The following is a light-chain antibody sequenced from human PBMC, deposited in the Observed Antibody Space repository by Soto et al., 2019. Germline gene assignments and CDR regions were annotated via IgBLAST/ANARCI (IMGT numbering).Light chain of an antibody. CDR1: QTIGSW. CDR3: QQYETFPGT. Sequence: DIQMTQSPSTLSASVGDRVTVTCRASQTIGSWLAWYQQKPGRATKLLIFDASSLESGVPSRFSGNGSGTEFTLTIASLQPDDFATYYCQQYETFPGTFGPGTKVDIK. J-gene: IGKJ1*01. V-gene: IGKV1-5*01. CDR2: DAS.